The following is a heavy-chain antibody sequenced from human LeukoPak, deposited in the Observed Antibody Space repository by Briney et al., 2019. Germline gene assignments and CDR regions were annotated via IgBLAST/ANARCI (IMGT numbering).Heavy chain of an antibody. CDR2: ISAYNGNT. CDR1: GYTFTSYG. V-gene: IGHV1-18*04. CDR3: ARGQGPYYYGSGSSTFDY. D-gene: IGHD3-10*01. J-gene: IGHJ4*02. Sequence: ASVKVSCKASGYTFTSYGISWVRQAPGQGLEWMGWISAYNGNTNYAQKLQGRVTMTTDTSTSTAYMELRSLRSDDTAVYYCARGQGPYYYGSGSSTFDYWGQGTLDTVSS.